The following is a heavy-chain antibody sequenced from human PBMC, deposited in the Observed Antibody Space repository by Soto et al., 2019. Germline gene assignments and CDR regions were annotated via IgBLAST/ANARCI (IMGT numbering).Heavy chain of an antibody. Sequence: PSETLSLTCTVSGGSISSYYWSWIRQPPGKGLEWIGYIYYSGSTNYNPSLKSRVTISVDTSKNQFSLKLSSVTAADTAVYYCARTPFGVVTPFVMNVWGQGSTVTLS. CDR3: ARTPFGVVTPFVMNV. CDR1: GGSISSYY. CDR2: IYYSGST. J-gene: IGHJ6*02. V-gene: IGHV4-59*01. D-gene: IGHD3-3*01.